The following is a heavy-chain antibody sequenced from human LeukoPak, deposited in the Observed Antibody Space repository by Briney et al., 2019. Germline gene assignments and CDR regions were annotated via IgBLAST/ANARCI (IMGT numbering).Heavy chain of an antibody. CDR1: GFTFSSFD. Sequence: GGSLRLSCAASGFTFSSFDMNWVRQAPGKGLEWVSYISSSGSTIYYADSVKGRFTISRDNSKNTLYLQMNSLRAEDTAVYFCVSLGYSSSSVRYWGQGTLVTVSS. V-gene: IGHV3-48*01. CDR3: VSLGYSSSSVRY. CDR2: ISSSGSTI. J-gene: IGHJ4*02. D-gene: IGHD6-6*01.